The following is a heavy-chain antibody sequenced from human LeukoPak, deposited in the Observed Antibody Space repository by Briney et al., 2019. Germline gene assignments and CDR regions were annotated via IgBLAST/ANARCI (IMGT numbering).Heavy chain of an antibody. V-gene: IGHV1-58*01. CDR3: AAAGIAVAGTDY. CDR2: IVVGSDNT. D-gene: IGHD6-19*01. CDR1: GFTFTSSA. J-gene: IGHJ4*02. Sequence: SVKVSCKASGFTFTSSAVQWVRQARGQRLEWIGWIVVGSDNTNYAQKFQERVTITRDMSTSTAYMELSSLRSEDTAVYYCAAAGIAVAGTDYWGQGTLVTVSS.